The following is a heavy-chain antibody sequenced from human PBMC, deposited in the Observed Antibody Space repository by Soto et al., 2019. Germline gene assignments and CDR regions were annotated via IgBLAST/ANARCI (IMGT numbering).Heavy chain of an antibody. D-gene: IGHD5-18*01. CDR3: ARDPGYSYGFIYGMDV. CDR1: GGTFSSYT. CDR2: IIPILGIA. V-gene: IGHV1-69*08. J-gene: IGHJ6*02. Sequence: QVQLVPSGAEVKKPGSSVKVSCKASGGTFSSYTISWVRQAPGQGLEWMGRIIPILGIANYAQKFQGRVTITADKSTSTAYMELSSLRSEDTAVYYCARDPGYSYGFIYGMDVWGQGTTVTVSS.